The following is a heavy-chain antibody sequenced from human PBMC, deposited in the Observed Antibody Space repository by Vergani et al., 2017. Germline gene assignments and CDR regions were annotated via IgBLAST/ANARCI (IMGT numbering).Heavy chain of an antibody. CDR2: IIPILGIA. D-gene: IGHD3-16*01. Sequence: QVQMVQSGAEVKKPGSSVKVSCKASGGTFSSYAISWVRQAPGQGLEWMGRIIPILGIANYAQKFQGRVTITADKSTRTAYMELSSLRSEDTAVYYCATASYVENGPFDYWGQGTLVTVSS. V-gene: IGHV1-69*04. CDR3: ATASYVENGPFDY. CDR1: GGTFSSYA. J-gene: IGHJ4*02.